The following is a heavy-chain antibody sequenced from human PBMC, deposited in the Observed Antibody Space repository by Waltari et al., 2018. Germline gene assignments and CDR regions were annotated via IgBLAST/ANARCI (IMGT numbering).Heavy chain of an antibody. D-gene: IGHD6-25*01. CDR1: GYTFTTYP. CDR3: ARDGGFYYMDF. Sequence: QVQLVQSGAEATQPGASVRVSCKACGYTFTTYPIHWVRQAPGQGLEWMGWINTGNGITKYSQNFQGRVSMTRDTSATTVYLDLSSLTFQDTAVYYCARDGGFYYMDFWGAGTPVTVS. J-gene: IGHJ6*03. CDR2: INTGNGIT. V-gene: IGHV1-3*04.